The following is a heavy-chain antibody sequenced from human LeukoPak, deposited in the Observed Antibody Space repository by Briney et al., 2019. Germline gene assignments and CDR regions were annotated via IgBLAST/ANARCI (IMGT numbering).Heavy chain of an antibody. CDR2: VFHSWST. D-gene: IGHD5-12*01. CDR1: VYSISSGYY. Sequence: SETLSLTCAGSVYSISSGYYGGWIRQRPGKGLEWIGRVFHSWSTYNNPSIKTRFTISVDTSKKQFSLQLSSVTAADTAVYYCASGTYSGYDGPDAFDIWGQGPMVTVSS. V-gene: IGHV4-38-2*01. CDR3: ASGTYSGYDGPDAFDI. J-gene: IGHJ3*02.